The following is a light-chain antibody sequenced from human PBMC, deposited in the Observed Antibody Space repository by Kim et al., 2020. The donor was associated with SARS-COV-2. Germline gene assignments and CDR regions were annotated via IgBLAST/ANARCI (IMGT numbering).Light chain of an antibody. J-gene: IGKJ1*01. CDR3: LQCSRWPAT. CDR1: QNVSRD. V-gene: IGKV3-11*01. CDR2: DAS. Sequence: LSPGERATLSCRASQNVSRDLGWYQQKPGQAPRLLIHDASYRAAGIPARFSGSGSGTDFTLTISSLAPEDFATYYCLQCSRWPATFGQGTKVDIK.